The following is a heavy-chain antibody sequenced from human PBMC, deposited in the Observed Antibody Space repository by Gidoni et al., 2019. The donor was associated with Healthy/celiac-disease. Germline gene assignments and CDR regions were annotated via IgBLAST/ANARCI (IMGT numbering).Heavy chain of an antibody. CDR2: INSDGSST. J-gene: IGHJ3*02. CDR3: ARASSGWDDAFDI. CDR1: GSTFSSYW. Sequence: EVPLVESGGGLVQPGGSLRLSCAASGSTFSSYWRHWVRQAPGKGLVWVSRINSDGSSTSYADSVKGRFTISRDNAKNTLYLQMNSLRAEDTAVYYCARASSGWDDAFDIWGQGTMVTVSS. D-gene: IGHD6-19*01. V-gene: IGHV3-74*01.